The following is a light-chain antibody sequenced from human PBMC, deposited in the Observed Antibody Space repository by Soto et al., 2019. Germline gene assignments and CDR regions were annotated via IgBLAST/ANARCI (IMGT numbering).Light chain of an antibody. V-gene: IGLV1-40*01. CDR3: QSYDSSLSEV. CDR2: GNS. Sequence: QSVLTQPPSVSGAPGQRVTISCTGSSSNIGAGYDVHWYQQLPGTAPKLLIYGNSNRPSGVPDRFSGSKSGTSASLAITGLQAEDEADYYCQSYDSSLSEVFGGGTQLPVL. J-gene: IGLJ2*01. CDR1: SSNIGAGYD.